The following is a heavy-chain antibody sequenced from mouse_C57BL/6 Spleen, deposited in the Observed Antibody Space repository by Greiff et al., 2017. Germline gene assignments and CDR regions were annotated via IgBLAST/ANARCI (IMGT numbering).Heavy chain of an antibody. J-gene: IGHJ1*03. V-gene: IGHV1-55*01. CDR1: GYTFTSYW. CDR3: ARSPITTVVENWYFDV. CDR2: IYPGSGST. Sequence: QVQLKQPGAELVKPGASVKMSCKASGYTFTSYWITWVKQRPGQGLEWIGDIYPGSGSTNYNEKFKSKATLTVDTSSSTAYMQLSSLTSEDSAVYYCARSPITTVVENWYFDVWGTGTTVTVSS. D-gene: IGHD1-1*01.